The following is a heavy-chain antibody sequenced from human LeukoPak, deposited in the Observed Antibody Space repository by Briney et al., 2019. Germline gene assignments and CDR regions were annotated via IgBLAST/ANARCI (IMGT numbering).Heavy chain of an antibody. CDR3: AKPLRAPLNGGYAWGADY. D-gene: IGHD5-12*01. CDR1: GFTFSSYG. V-gene: IGHV3-23*01. J-gene: IGHJ4*02. CDR2: ISGSGGST. Sequence: GGSLRLSCAASGFTFSSYGMSWVRQAPGKGLEWVSAISGSGGSTYYADSVKGRFTISRDNSKNTLYLQMNSLRAEDTAVYYCAKPLRAPLNGGYAWGADYWGQGTLVTVSP.